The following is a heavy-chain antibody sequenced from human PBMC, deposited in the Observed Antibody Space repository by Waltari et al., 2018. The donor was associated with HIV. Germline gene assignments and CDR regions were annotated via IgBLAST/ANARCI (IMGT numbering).Heavy chain of an antibody. V-gene: IGHV3-30-3*01. CDR1: GFTFSSYA. CDR3: ARGSG. J-gene: IGHJ4*02. Sequence: QVQLVESGGGVVQPGRSLRLSCAASGFTFSSYAMHWVRPAPGKGLEWVAVISYDGSNKYYADSVKGRFTISRDNSKNTLYLQMNSLRAEDTAVYYCARGSGWGQGTLVTVSS. CDR2: ISYDGSNK. D-gene: IGHD6-19*01.